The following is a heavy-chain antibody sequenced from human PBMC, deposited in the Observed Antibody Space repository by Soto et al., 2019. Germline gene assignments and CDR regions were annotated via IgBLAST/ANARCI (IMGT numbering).Heavy chain of an antibody. J-gene: IGHJ4*02. CDR3: ARDGGYGSGRYRCYY. CDR1: GGSISSVGYY. D-gene: IGHD3-10*01. V-gene: IGHV4-31*03. CDR2: IYYSGST. Sequence: QMQLQESGPGLVKPSQTLSPTCTVSGGSISSVGYYWSWIRQRPGKGLEWIGYIYYSGSTSYIASPKSRVTRSIDTSKNQFSLKGSSVTAADTAVDYCARDGGYGSGRYRCYYWGRGTLVTVSS.